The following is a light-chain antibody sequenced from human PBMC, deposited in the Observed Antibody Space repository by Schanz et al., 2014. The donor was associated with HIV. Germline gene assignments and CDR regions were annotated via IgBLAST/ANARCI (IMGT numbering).Light chain of an antibody. Sequence: EIVLTQSPGTLSLSPGERATLSCRASQSVSSYLAWYQQKPGQAPRLLISDASRRATGIPARFSGSGSGTDFSLTISSLQSEDFAVYYCQQYNKWPLTFGGGTKVEIK. CDR3: QQYNKWPLT. J-gene: IGKJ4*01. CDR1: QSVSSY. V-gene: IGKV3D-15*01. CDR2: DAS.